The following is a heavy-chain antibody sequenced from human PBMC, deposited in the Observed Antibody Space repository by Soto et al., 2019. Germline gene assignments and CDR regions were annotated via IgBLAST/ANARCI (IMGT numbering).Heavy chain of an antibody. J-gene: IGHJ5*02. V-gene: IGHV4-39*07. CDR1: GGSMNTINYY. Sequence: SETLSLTCTVSGGSMNTINYYWGWIRQPPGKGLEWIGNIFYSGSTYYTPSLKSRVTISVDTSKNQFSLKLSSVTAADTVVYYCARDEWGPQRNWFDPWGQGTLVTVSS. D-gene: IGHD1-26*01. CDR3: ARDEWGPQRNWFDP. CDR2: IFYSGST.